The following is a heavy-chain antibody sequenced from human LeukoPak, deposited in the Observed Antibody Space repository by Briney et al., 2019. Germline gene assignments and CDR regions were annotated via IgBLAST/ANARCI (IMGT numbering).Heavy chain of an antibody. CDR1: GYTFTSYG. J-gene: IGHJ4*02. D-gene: IGHD3-22*01. V-gene: IGHV1-18*01. Sequence: ASVKVSCKASGYTFTSYGISWVRQAPGQGLEWMGWISAYNGNTNYAQKLQGRVTMTTDTSTSTVYMELSSLTSEDTAVYYCARVPWDYDSSGYYYDCWGQGTLVTVSS. CDR2: ISAYNGNT. CDR3: ARVPWDYDSSGYYYDC.